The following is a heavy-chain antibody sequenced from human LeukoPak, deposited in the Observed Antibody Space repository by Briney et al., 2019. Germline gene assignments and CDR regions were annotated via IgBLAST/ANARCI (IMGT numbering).Heavy chain of an antibody. CDR1: GFTFSSYS. Sequence: PGGSLRLSCAASGFTFSSYSMNWVRQAPGKGLEWVSDISTSGKTINYAHSVKGRFTISRDNAKNSLYLQMNSLRAEDTAVYYCARDPGYCSSISCYSSAFDIWGQGTMVTVSS. V-gene: IGHV3-48*04. CDR3: ARDPGYCSSISCYSSAFDI. CDR2: ISTSGKTI. J-gene: IGHJ3*02. D-gene: IGHD2-2*01.